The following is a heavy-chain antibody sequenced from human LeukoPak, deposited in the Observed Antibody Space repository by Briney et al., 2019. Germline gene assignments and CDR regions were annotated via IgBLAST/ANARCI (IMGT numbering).Heavy chain of an antibody. J-gene: IGHJ4*02. CDR3: ARGPKTSFDY. CDR2: ISSNGSTI. Sequence: GGSLRLSCAASALTFSDYSMNWVRQAPGKGLEGISYISSNGSTIYYAASVKGRFIISSDSAKKSLYFQMNGLRADDTAIYYCARGPKTSFDYWGQGTLVTVSS. V-gene: IGHV3-48*01. CDR1: ALTFSDYS.